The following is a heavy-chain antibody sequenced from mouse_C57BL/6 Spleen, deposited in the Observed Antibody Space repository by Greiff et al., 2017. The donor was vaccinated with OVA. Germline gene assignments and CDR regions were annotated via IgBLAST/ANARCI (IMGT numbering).Heavy chain of an antibody. CDR1: GYAFTNYL. J-gene: IGHJ2*01. CDR2: INPGSGGT. Sequence: QVQLKQSGAELVRPGTSVKVSCKASGYAFTNYLIEWVKQRPGQGLEWIGVINPGSGGTNSNEKFKGKATLTADKSSSTAYMQLSSLTSEDSAVYFCARFSDYWGQGTTLTVSS. CDR3: ARFSDY. V-gene: IGHV1-54*01.